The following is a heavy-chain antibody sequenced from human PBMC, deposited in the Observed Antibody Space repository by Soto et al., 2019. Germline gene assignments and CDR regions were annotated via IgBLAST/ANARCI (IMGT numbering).Heavy chain of an antibody. CDR1: GFTFSSYS. J-gene: IGHJ6*02. D-gene: IGHD6-19*01. Sequence: KPGGSLRLSCAASGFTFSSYSMNWVRQAPGKGLEWVSSISSSSSYIYYADSVKGRSTISRDNAKNSLYLQMNSLRAEDTAVYYCARDAGSSGWYVNYYYYGMDVWGQGTTVTVSS. CDR3: ARDAGSSGWYVNYYYYGMDV. CDR2: ISSSSSYI. V-gene: IGHV3-21*01.